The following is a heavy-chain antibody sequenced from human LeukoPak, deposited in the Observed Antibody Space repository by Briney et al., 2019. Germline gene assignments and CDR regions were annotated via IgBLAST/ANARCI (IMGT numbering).Heavy chain of an antibody. CDR2: IKSKTDGGTT. D-gene: IGHD3-22*01. V-gene: IGHV3-15*01. J-gene: IGHJ4*02. CDR1: GFNFSNAW. Sequence: GGSLRLSCAASGFNFSNAWMSWVRQAPGKGLEWVGRIKSKTDGGTTDYAAPVKGRFTISRDDSKNTLYLQMNSLKTEDTAVYYCSYYYDTSGYVDYWGQGTLVTVSS. CDR3: SYYYDTSGYVDY.